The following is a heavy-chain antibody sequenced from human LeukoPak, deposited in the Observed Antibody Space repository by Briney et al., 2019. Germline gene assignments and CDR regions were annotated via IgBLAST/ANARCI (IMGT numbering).Heavy chain of an antibody. Sequence: PGGSLRLSCAASGFTFSSYGMHWVRQAPGKGLEWVAVISYDGSNKYYADSVKGRFTISRDNSKNTLYLQMNSLRAEDTAVYYCAKCSGYYVDNWFDPWGQGTLVSVSS. J-gene: IGHJ5*02. D-gene: IGHD3-22*01. V-gene: IGHV3-30*18. CDR3: AKCSGYYVDNWFDP. CDR1: GFTFSSYG. CDR2: ISYDGSNK.